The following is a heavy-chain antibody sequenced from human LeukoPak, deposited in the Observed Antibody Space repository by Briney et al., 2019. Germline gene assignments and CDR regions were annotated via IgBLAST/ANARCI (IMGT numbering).Heavy chain of an antibody. V-gene: IGHV1-18*01. CDR3: ARGGSDYGDYVGAFDI. Sequence: QGRVTMTKDTSTSTAYMELRSLRSEDTAVYYCARGGSDYGDYVGAFDIWGQGTMVTVSS. J-gene: IGHJ3*02. D-gene: IGHD4-17*01.